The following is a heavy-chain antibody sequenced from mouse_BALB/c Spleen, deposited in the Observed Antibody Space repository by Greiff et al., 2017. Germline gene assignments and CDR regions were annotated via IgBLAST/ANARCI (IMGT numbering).Heavy chain of an antibody. CDR3: ARKRLRVSMDY. V-gene: IGHV5-17*02. CDR2: ISSGSSTI. D-gene: IGHD3-1*01. J-gene: IGHJ4*01. Sequence: EVQVVESGGGLVQPGGSRKLSCAASGFTFSSFGMHWVRQAPEKGLEWVAYISSGSSTIYYADTVKGRFTISRDNPKNTLFLQMTSLRSEDTAMYYCARKRLRVSMDYWGQGTSVTVSS. CDR1: GFTFSSFG.